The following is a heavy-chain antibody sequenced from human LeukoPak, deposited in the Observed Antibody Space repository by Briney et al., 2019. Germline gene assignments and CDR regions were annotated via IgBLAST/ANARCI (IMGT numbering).Heavy chain of an antibody. J-gene: IGHJ4*02. Sequence: GGSLRLSCAASGFTFDDYAMHWVRQAPGKGLEWVSLISWDGGSTYYADSVKGRFTISRDNSKNTLYLQMNSLRAEDTAVYYCAKEGDYDSSGYYYWGQGTLVTVSS. V-gene: IGHV3-43D*03. CDR3: AKEGDYDSSGYYY. D-gene: IGHD3-22*01. CDR2: ISWDGGST. CDR1: GFTFDDYA.